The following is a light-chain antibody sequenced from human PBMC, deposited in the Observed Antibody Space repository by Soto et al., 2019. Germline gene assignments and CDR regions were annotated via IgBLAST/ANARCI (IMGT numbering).Light chain of an antibody. CDR3: SSYTSSSTYV. V-gene: IGLV2-14*01. CDR2: EVN. Sequence: QSALTQPASVSGSPGQSITISCTGASSDVGDYNYVSWYQHHPGKAPKLLIYEVNNRPSGVSDRFSGSKSGNVASLTISWLQAEDEAAYYCSSYTSSSTYVFGTGTKLTVL. CDR1: SSDVGDYNY. J-gene: IGLJ1*01.